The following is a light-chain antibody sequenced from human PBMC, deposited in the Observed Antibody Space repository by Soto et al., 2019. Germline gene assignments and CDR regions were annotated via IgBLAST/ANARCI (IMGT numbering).Light chain of an antibody. J-gene: IGLJ1*01. V-gene: IGLV3-21*02. CDR3: QVWDSSSDHYV. CDR2: DDS. CDR1: NIRSKS. Sequence: SYELTQPPSVSVAPGQTARMTCGGNNIRSKSVHWYQQKPGQAPVLVVCDDSVRPSGIPERFSGSNSENTATLTISRVEAGDEADYFCQVWDSSSDHYVFGAGTKVTVL.